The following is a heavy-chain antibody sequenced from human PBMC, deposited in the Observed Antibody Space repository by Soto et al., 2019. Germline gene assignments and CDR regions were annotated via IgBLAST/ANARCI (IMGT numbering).Heavy chain of an antibody. D-gene: IGHD6-13*01. CDR3: ARDDPVWSLVPNWFDP. CDR2: ISSSGSTI. J-gene: IGHJ5*02. Sequence: GSLRLSCAASGFTFSSYEMNWVRRAPGKGLEWVSYISSSGSTIYYADSVKGRFTISRDNAKNSLYLQMNSLRAEDTAVYYCARDDPVWSLVPNWFDPWGQGTLVTVSS. V-gene: IGHV3-48*03. CDR1: GFTFSSYE.